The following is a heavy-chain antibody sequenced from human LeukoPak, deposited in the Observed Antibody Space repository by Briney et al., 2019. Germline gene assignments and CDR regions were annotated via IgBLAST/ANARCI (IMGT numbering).Heavy chain of an antibody. V-gene: IGHV7-4-1*02. D-gene: IGHD3-22*01. Sequence: GASVKVSCKASGYTFTSYAMNWVRQAPGQGPGWMGWINTNTGNPTYAQGFPGRFVFSLDTSVSTAYLQISSLKAEDTAVYHCARDGVYYYDSSGYYPKRDYYYYMDVWGKGTTVTVSS. CDR3: ARDGVYYYDSSGYYPKRDYYYYMDV. CDR2: INTNTGNP. CDR1: GYTFTSYA. J-gene: IGHJ6*03.